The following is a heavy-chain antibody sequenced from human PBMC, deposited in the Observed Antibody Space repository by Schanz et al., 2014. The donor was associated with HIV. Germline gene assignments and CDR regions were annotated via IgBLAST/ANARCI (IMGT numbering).Heavy chain of an antibody. Sequence: QVQLVQSGPEVKRPGASVRVSCRASGYTFTDYGIAWVRQAPGQGLEWMGWINAYDGHINFAQKFQGRVTMTTDTSMNTAYMELRSLRSDDTAVYYCARDRQPSSYRGLDAWGQGTTVTVSS. CDR3: ARDRQPSSYRGLDA. J-gene: IGHJ6*02. D-gene: IGHD6-6*01. CDR2: INAYDGHI. CDR1: GYTFTDYG. V-gene: IGHV1-18*01.